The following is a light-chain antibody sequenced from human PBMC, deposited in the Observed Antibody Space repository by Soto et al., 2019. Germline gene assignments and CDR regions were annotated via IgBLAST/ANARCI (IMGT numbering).Light chain of an antibody. Sequence: ENLVTQAPVPLVFAPRGRSTLPLRGRPRFSQFFAWYQQKPGQAPRLLIYDVSIRATGIPARFSGSGSGTDFTLTISSLEPEDFAVYYCQQRSNWPLTFGGGTKVEIK. V-gene: IGKV3-11*01. CDR3: QQRSNWPLT. CDR2: DVS. J-gene: IGKJ4*01. CDR1: RFSQF.